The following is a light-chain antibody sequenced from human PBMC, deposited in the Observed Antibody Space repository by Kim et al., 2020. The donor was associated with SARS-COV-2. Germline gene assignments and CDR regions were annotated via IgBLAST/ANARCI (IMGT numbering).Light chain of an antibody. V-gene: IGLV3-21*01. CDR1: SIGSKS. CDR3: QVRHSTIDRV. CDR2: SDI. Sequence: VAPGQTARITCGGDSIGSKSVHWYQQRPGQAPVLVIYSDIDRPSGISERFSGSNSGNTATLTISRVEVGDEADYYCQVRHSTIDRVFGGGTQLTVL. J-gene: IGLJ3*02.